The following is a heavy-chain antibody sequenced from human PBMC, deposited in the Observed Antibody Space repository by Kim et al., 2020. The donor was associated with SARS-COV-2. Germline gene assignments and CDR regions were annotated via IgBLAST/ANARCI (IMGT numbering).Heavy chain of an antibody. CDR1: GGSISSSNW. Sequence: SETLSLTCAVSGGSISSSNWWSWVRQPPGKGLEWIGEIYHSGSTNYNPSLKSRVTISVDKSKNQFSLKLSSVTAADTAVYYCARVEGGYYVLSPHWFDPWGQGTLVTVSS. V-gene: IGHV4-4*02. CDR2: IYHSGST. J-gene: IGHJ5*02. D-gene: IGHD3-22*01. CDR3: ARVEGGYYVLSPHWFDP.